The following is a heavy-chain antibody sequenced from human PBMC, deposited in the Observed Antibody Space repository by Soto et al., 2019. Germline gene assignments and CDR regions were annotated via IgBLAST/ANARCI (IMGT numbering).Heavy chain of an antibody. Sequence: GGSLRLSCAASGFTFSSYAMSWVRQAPGKGLEWVSAISGSGGSTYYADSVKGRFTISRDNSKNTLYLQMNSLRAEDTAVYYCARLKAGVAAHNWFDPWGQGTLVTVSS. J-gene: IGHJ5*02. D-gene: IGHD2-15*01. V-gene: IGHV3-23*01. CDR1: GFTFSSYA. CDR3: ARLKAGVAAHNWFDP. CDR2: ISGSGGST.